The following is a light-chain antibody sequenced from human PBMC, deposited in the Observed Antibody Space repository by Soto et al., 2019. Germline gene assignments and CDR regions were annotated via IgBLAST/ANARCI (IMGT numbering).Light chain of an antibody. V-gene: IGLV2-8*01. CDR1: SGDIGSYNY. CDR2: EVS. Sequence: QSVLTQPASVSGSPGQSITISCTGTSGDIGSYNYVSWYQQHPGKAPKLMIYEVSKRPSGVPDRFSGSKSGNTASLTVSGLQAEDEADYYCSSYAGSNNFVVFGGGTKLTVL. J-gene: IGLJ2*01. CDR3: SSYAGSNNFVV.